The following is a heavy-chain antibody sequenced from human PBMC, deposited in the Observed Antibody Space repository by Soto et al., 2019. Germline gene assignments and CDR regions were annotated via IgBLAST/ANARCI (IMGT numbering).Heavy chain of an antibody. Sequence: EASVKVSCKASGGTFSSYAISWVRQAPGQGLEWMGGIIPIFGTANYAQKFQGRVTITADESTSTAYMELSSLRSEDTAVYYCARDRRVVVEHNSDYFDYWGQGTLVTVSS. J-gene: IGHJ4*02. CDR2: IIPIFGTA. CDR1: GGTFSSYA. D-gene: IGHD2-15*01. CDR3: ARDRRVVVEHNSDYFDY. V-gene: IGHV1-69*13.